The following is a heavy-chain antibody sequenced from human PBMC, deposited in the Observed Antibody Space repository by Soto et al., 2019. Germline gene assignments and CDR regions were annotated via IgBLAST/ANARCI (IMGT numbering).Heavy chain of an antibody. CDR2: ISGSGGST. V-gene: IGHV3-23*01. Sequence: PGGSLRLSCAASGFTFSSYAMSWVRQAPGKGLEWVSAISGSGGSTYYADSVKGRFTISRDNSKNTLYLQMNSLRAEDTAVYYCARKSGYCSGGSCYSRRGAFDIWGQGTMVTVSS. D-gene: IGHD2-15*01. CDR1: GFTFSSYA. CDR3: ARKSGYCSGGSCYSRRGAFDI. J-gene: IGHJ3*02.